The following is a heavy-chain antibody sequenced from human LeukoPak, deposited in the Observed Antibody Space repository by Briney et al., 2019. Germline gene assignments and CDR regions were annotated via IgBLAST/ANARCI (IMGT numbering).Heavy chain of an antibody. CDR3: ARAYYSSSSHHFDY. D-gene: IGHD6-6*01. CDR2: ISGSGGST. CDR1: GFTFSSYA. J-gene: IGHJ4*02. V-gene: IGHV3-23*01. Sequence: PGGSLRLSCAASGFTFSSYAMSWVRQAPGKGLEWVSAISGSGGSTYYADSVKGRFTISRDNSKNSLYLQMNSLRAEDTAVYYCARAYYSSSSHHFDYWGQGTLVTVSS.